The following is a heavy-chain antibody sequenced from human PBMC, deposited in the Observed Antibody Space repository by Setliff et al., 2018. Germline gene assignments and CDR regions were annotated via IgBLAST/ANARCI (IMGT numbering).Heavy chain of an antibody. Sequence: GASVKVSCKASGYTFSDYIINWVRQAPGQGLEWVGWISPHTGKTYFAQKLQGRVTLTTDSSTDTAYMELRSLRSDDTAIYYCARLVRYCTATSCQRTSGDDLWGQGTLVTV. V-gene: IGHV1-18*01. CDR2: ISPHTGKT. D-gene: IGHD2-2*01. CDR3: ARLVRYCTATSCQRTSGDDL. J-gene: IGHJ4*02. CDR1: GYTFSDYI.